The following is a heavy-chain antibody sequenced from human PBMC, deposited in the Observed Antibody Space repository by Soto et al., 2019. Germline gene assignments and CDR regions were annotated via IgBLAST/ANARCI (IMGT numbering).Heavy chain of an antibody. V-gene: IGHV1-18*01. CDR1: GYTFTSYG. J-gene: IGHJ5*02. Sequence: QVQLVQSGAEVKKPGASVKVSCKASGYTFTSYGISWVRQAPGQGLEWMGWISTYNGNTNYAQKLQGRVTMTTDTPTTTAYKEPRNLRTDDPAVYYFRRLPLAARPYEPWGQGTLVTVSS. CDR2: ISTYNGNT. D-gene: IGHD6-13*01. CDR3: RRLPLAARPYEP.